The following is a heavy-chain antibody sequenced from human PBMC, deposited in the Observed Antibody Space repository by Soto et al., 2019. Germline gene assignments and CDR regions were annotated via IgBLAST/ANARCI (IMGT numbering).Heavy chain of an antibody. Sequence: LRLSCAASGFTFSSYARHWVRQAPGKGLEWVAVISYDGSNKYYADSVKGRFTISRDNSKNTLYLQMNSLRAEDTAVYYCARGEDSSGYYYESPFDYWGQGTLVTVSS. J-gene: IGHJ4*02. D-gene: IGHD3-22*01. V-gene: IGHV3-30-3*01. CDR2: ISYDGSNK. CDR1: GFTFSSYA. CDR3: ARGEDSSGYYYESPFDY.